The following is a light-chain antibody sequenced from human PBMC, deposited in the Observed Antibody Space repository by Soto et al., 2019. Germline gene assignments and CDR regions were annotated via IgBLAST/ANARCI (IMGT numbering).Light chain of an antibody. CDR3: QSFDSSRCYV. Sequence: QCVLTQPPSVSGAPGQRVTISFTGSSSNIDTGYDVPWYQQLPATASKLLSYGNSRRPLGVPDRVSGSKSDTSASLTITRLEAEDEADDYCQSFDSSRCYVFGTGRKVT. V-gene: IGLV1-40*01. CDR1: SSNIDTGYD. J-gene: IGLJ1*01. CDR2: GNS.